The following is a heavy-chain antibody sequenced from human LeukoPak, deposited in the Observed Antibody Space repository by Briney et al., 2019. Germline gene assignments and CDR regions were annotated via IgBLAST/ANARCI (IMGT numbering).Heavy chain of an antibody. Sequence: GGPLRLSCAASGFTFSSYAMHWVRQAPGKGLEWVAIISYDGSNKYYADSVKGRFTISRDNSKNTLYLQMNSLRAEDTAVYYCARDLGYNLLGFYYYGMDVWGQGTTVTVSS. CDR2: ISYDGSNK. CDR1: GFTFSSYA. V-gene: IGHV3-30-3*01. D-gene: IGHD5-24*01. CDR3: ARDLGYNLLGFYYYGMDV. J-gene: IGHJ6*02.